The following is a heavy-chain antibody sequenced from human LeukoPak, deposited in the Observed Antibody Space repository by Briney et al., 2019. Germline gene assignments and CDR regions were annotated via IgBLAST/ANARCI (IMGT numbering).Heavy chain of an antibody. CDR3: ARLIEYSSPRAAFDI. D-gene: IGHD6-6*01. CDR1: GYTFTGYY. Sequence: SVKVSCKASGYTFTGYYIHWVRQAPGQGLEWMGRIIPILGIANYAQKFQGRVTITADKSTSTAYMELSSLRSEDTAVYYCARLIEYSSPRAAFDIWGQGTMVTVSS. J-gene: IGHJ3*02. CDR2: IIPILGIA. V-gene: IGHV1-69*02.